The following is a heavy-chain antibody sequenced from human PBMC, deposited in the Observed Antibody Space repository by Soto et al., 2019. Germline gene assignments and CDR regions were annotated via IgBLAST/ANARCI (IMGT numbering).Heavy chain of an antibody. D-gene: IGHD5-18*01. CDR3: ARVDTPTADFDY. CDR2: IYYSGST. V-gene: IGHV4-31*03. J-gene: IGHJ4*02. Sequence: PSETLSLTCTVSGGSISSGGYYWSWIRQHPGKGLEWIGYIYYSGSTYYNPSLKSRVTISVDTSKNQFSLKLSSVTAADTAVYYCARVDTPTADFDYWGQGTLVTLSS. CDR1: GGSISSGGYY.